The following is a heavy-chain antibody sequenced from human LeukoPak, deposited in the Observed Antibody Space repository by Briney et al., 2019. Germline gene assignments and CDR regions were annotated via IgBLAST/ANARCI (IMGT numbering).Heavy chain of an antibody. CDR2: IYYSGST. CDR1: GGSISSSSYY. V-gene: IGHV4-39*07. D-gene: IGHD5-24*01. J-gene: IGHJ4*02. Sequence: PSETLSLTCTVSGGSISSSSYYWGWIRQPPGKGLEWIGSIYYSGSTYYNPSLKSRVTISVDTSKNQFSLKLSSVTAADTAVYYYARVVPGLEGYFDYWGQGTLVTVSS. CDR3: ARVVPGLEGYFDY.